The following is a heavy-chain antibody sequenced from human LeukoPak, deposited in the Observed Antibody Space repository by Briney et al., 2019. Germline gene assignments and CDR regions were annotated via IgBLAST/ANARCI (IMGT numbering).Heavy chain of an antibody. CDR1: GGTFSSYA. Sequence: SVKVSCKASGGTFSSYAISWVRQAPGQGLEWMGIINPSGGSTSYAQKFQGRVTMTRDTSTSTVYMELSSLRSEDTAVYYCARGYYYDSSGYYGYYFDYWGQGTLVTVSS. V-gene: IGHV1-46*01. CDR3: ARGYYYDSSGYYGYYFDY. D-gene: IGHD3-22*01. J-gene: IGHJ4*02. CDR2: INPSGGST.